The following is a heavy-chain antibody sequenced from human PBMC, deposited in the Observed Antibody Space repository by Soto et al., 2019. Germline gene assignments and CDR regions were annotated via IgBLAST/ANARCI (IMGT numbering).Heavy chain of an antibody. CDR2: ISGSGGST. CDR3: APAGDYYDSSGPFDY. Sequence: SLRLSCAASGFTFSSYAMSWVRQAPGRGLEWVSAISGSGGSTYYADSVKGRFTISRDNSKNTLYLQMNSLRAEDTAVYYCAPAGDYYDSSGPFDYWGQGTLVTVSS. V-gene: IGHV3-23*01. CDR1: GFTFSSYA. D-gene: IGHD3-22*01. J-gene: IGHJ4*02.